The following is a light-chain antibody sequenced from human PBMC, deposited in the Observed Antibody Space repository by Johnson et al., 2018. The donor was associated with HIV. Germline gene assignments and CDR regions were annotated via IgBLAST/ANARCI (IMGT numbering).Light chain of an antibody. CDR1: SSNIGNNS. Sequence: QSVLTQPPSVSAAPGQKVTISCSGSSSNIGNNSVSWYQQVPGTAPKLLIYDNNQRPSGIPDRFSGSKSGTSATLGITGLQTGDEADYYCGTWDSSLSAGVFGTGTKVTVL. J-gene: IGLJ1*01. V-gene: IGLV1-51*01. CDR3: GTWDSSLSAGV. CDR2: DNN.